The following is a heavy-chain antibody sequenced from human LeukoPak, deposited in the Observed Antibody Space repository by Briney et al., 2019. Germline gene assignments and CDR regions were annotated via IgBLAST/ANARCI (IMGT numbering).Heavy chain of an antibody. V-gene: IGHV3-30*04. Sequence: GGSLRLSCAASGFTFSSYAMRWVRQAPGKGLEWVAVISYDGSNKYYADSVKGRFTISRDNSKNTLYLQMNSLRAEDTAVYYCANDILTGYPVDYWGQGTLVTVSS. CDR3: ANDILTGYPVDY. CDR1: GFTFSSYA. D-gene: IGHD3-9*01. J-gene: IGHJ4*02. CDR2: ISYDGSNK.